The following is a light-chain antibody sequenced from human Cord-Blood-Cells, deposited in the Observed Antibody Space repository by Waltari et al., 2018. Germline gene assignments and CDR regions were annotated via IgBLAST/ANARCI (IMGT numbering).Light chain of an antibody. V-gene: IGKV1-39*01. J-gene: IGKJ4*01. Sequence: IQMTQSPSSLSASVADRVTITCRASQSISSYLNWYQQKPGKAPKLLIYAASSLQSGGPSRFSGSGSGTDFTLTISSLQPEDFATYYCQQSYSTPLTFGGGTKVEIK. CDR1: QSISSY. CDR2: AAS. CDR3: QQSYSTPLT.